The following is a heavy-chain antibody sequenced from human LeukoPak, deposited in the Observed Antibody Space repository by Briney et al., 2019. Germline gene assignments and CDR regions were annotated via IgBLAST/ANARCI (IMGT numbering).Heavy chain of an antibody. V-gene: IGHV3-11*01. J-gene: IGHJ5*02. CDR3: ARAHYYDSSGYWFDP. CDR1: GFTFSDYY. Sequence: PGGSLRLSCAASGFTFSDYYMSWIRQAPGKGLEWVSYISSSGSTRYYADSVKGRFTISRDNAKNSLSLQMNSLRPEDTAVYYCARAHYYDSSGYWFDPWGQGTLVTVSS. CDR2: ISSSGSTR. D-gene: IGHD3-22*01.